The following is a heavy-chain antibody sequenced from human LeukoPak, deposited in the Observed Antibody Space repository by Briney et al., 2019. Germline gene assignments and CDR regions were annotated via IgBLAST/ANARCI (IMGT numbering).Heavy chain of an antibody. V-gene: IGHV3-48*03. CDR2: ISGSGNTI. CDR1: GFTFSNNE. J-gene: IGHJ6*03. D-gene: IGHD2-21*02. Sequence: PGGSLRLSCAASGFTFSNNEMNWVRQTPGKGLEWVSCISGSGNTIYYADSVQGRFTVSRDNANNSLYLQMNSLRAEDTAVYYCARIVVVTASYYYYYMDVWGKGATVTISS. CDR3: ARIVVVTASYYYYYMDV.